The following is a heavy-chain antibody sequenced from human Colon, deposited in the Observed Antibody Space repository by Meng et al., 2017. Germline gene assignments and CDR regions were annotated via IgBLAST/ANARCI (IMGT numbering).Heavy chain of an antibody. CDR3: SRGVVAGAMVWFDP. CDR2: IYHGGNT. D-gene: IGHD2-2*01. V-gene: IGHV4-4*02. J-gene: IGHJ5*02. Sequence: QAQLQESGPGLVKPSGTLSHTCAVSGGSINSSNWWLWVRQPPGKGQGWLGEIYHGGNTNYNPSLKSRVTLSLDKSKNQFSLRLTSVPAADTAMYYCSRGVVAGAMVWFDPWGPGTLVTVSS. CDR1: GGSINSSNW.